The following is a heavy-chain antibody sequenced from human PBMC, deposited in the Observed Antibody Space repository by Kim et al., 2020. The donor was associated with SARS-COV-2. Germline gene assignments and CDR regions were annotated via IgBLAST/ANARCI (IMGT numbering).Heavy chain of an antibody. V-gene: IGHV3-74*01. J-gene: IGHJ5*02. Sequence: GGSLRLSCAASGFSFSGWWMDWVRQAPGKGPEWVARIDNDGTSTHYADSVKGRFTISRDNSKNTLYLQMTGLRADDTGVYYCTKGPSWGQGILVTVS. CDR2: IDNDGTST. CDR1: GFSFSGWW. CDR3: TKGPS.